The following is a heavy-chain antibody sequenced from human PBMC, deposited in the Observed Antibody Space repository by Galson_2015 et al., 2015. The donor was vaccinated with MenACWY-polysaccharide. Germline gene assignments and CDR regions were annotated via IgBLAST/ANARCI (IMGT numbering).Heavy chain of an antibody. D-gene: IGHD4-17*01. CDR3: ARDPKQKPTTVPTGRFDF. J-gene: IGHJ4*02. Sequence: SVKVSCKASGYTFNTYAMNWVRQAPGQGLGWVGGINTNTGNPTYAQGFTGRFVFSLDASVSTAYLQISSLKAEDTAVYYCARDPKQKPTTVPTGRFDFWGQGTLVTVSS. CDR2: INTNTGNP. V-gene: IGHV7-4-1*02. CDR1: GYTFNTYA.